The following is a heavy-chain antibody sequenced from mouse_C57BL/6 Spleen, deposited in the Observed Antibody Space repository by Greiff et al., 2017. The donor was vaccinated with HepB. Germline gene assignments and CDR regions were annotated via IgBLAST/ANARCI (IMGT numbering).Heavy chain of an antibody. CDR1: GYTFTDYY. CDR3: ARSWLRRNY. V-gene: IGHV1-26*01. Sequence: EVQLQQSGPELVKPGASVKISCKASGYTFTDYYMNWVKQSHGKSLEWIGDINPNNGGTSYNQKFKGKATLTVDKSSSTAYMELRSLTSEDSAVYYCARSWLRRNYWGQGTTLTVSS. D-gene: IGHD2-2*01. J-gene: IGHJ2*01. CDR2: INPNNGGT.